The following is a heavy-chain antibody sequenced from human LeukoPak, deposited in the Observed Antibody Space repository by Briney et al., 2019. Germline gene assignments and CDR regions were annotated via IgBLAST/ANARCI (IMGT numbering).Heavy chain of an antibody. Sequence: SETLSLTCTVSGGSISSYYWSWIRQPPGKGLEWIGFIYYSGSTNYNPSLKSRVTISVDTSKNQFSLKLSSVTAADTAVYYCARALNPYYYDSSGSDDAFDIWGQGTMVTVSS. CDR1: GGSISSYY. D-gene: IGHD3-22*01. CDR3: ARALNPYYYDSSGSDDAFDI. J-gene: IGHJ3*02. CDR2: IYYSGST. V-gene: IGHV4-59*01.